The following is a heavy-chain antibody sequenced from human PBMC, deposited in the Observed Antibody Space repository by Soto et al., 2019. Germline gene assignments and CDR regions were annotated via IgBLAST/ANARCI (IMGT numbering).Heavy chain of an antibody. CDR3: AREPVGPNCVSTSCSIDY. J-gene: IGHJ4*02. Sequence: QVQLEESGGGVVQPGRSLRLSCAASGFTFSRYSMHWVRQAPGKGLDWVAVISYDGSNKYYADSVKGRFTISRDNPKNTLYLQMNSLRAEDTAVYYFAREPVGPNCVSTSCSIDYWGQGTLVTVSS. D-gene: IGHD2-2*01. CDR1: GFTFSRYS. CDR2: ISYDGSNK. V-gene: IGHV3-30-3*01.